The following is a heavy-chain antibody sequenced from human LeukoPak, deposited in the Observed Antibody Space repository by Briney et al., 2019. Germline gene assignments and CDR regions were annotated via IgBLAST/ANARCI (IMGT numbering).Heavy chain of an antibody. CDR2: IKQDGSEK. Sequence: GGSLRLSCAASGFTFSRFWMSWVRQAPGKGLEWVANIKQDGSEKYYVDSVKGRFTISRDNAKNSLYLQMNSLRAEDTAVFYCARDGTYTDYDPDFDIWGQGALVTVSS. J-gene: IGHJ4*02. CDR3: ARDGTYTDYDPDFDI. D-gene: IGHD5-12*01. V-gene: IGHV3-7*04. CDR1: GFTFSRFW.